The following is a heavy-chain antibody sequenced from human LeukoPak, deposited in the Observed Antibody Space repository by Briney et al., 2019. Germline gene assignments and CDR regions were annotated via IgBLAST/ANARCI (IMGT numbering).Heavy chain of an antibody. CDR1: GGSISSGSYY. V-gene: IGHV4-61*01. D-gene: IGHD6-13*01. J-gene: IGHJ3*02. CDR2: IYYSGST. CDR3: ARHKQLVLDAFDI. Sequence: PSETLSLTCTVSGGSISSGSYYWSWIRQPPGKGLEWIGYIYYSGSTNYNPSLKSRVTISVDTSKNQFSLKLSSVTAADTAVYYCARHKQLVLDAFDIWGQGTMVTVSS.